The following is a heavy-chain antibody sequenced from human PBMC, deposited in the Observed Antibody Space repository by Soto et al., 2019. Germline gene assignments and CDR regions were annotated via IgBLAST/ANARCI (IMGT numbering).Heavy chain of an antibody. D-gene: IGHD3-10*01. CDR1: GYTFTSYG. J-gene: IGHJ5*02. CDR2: ISAYNGNT. V-gene: IGHV1-18*01. CDR3: ARVPPLLWFGESETNWFDP. Sequence: ASVKVSCKASGYTFTSYGISWVRQAPGQGLEWMGWISAYNGNTNYAQKLQGRVTMTTDTSTSTAYMELRSLRSDDTAVYYCARVPPLLWFGESETNWFDPWGQGTLVTVSS.